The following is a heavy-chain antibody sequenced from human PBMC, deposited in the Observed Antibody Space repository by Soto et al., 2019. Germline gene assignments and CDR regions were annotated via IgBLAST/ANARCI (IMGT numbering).Heavy chain of an antibody. Sequence: GGSLRLSCAASGFTFSSYWMSWVRQAPGKGLEWVANIKQDGSEKYYVDSVKGRFTISRDNAKNSLYLQMNSLRAEDTAVYYCAKRFLVNNHYYYYYYMDVWGKGTTVTVSS. CDR1: GFTFSSYW. J-gene: IGHJ6*03. CDR3: AKRFLVNNHYYYYYYMDV. D-gene: IGHD3-3*01. CDR2: IKQDGSEK. V-gene: IGHV3-7*01.